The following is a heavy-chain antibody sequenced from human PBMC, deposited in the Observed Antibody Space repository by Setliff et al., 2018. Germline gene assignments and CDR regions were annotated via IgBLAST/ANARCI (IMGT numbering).Heavy chain of an antibody. Sequence: GGSLRLSCTASGFTFSNAWMSWVRQAPGKGLEWVANIKEDGSEKYYVDSVKGRFSISRDNAKNSLYLQMNSLRAEDTAVYYCARDPHFDSWGQGTLVTVSS. CDR1: GFTFSNAW. CDR3: ARDPHFDS. V-gene: IGHV3-7*01. CDR2: IKEDGSEK. J-gene: IGHJ4*02.